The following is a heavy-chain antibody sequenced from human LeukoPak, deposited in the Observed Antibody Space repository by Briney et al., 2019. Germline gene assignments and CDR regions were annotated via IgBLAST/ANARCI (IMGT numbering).Heavy chain of an antibody. CDR2: MSSGSTYI. D-gene: IGHD3-22*01. CDR3: AKVGDSRGYLFGY. CDR1: GFTSRSYA. Sequence: GGSLRLSCAASGFTSRSYAMTWVRQAPGKGLEWVSSMSSGSTYIYYADSVRGRFTISRDNSKNTLYLQMNSLRAEDTAVYYCAKVGDSRGYLFGYWGQGTLVTVSS. J-gene: IGHJ4*02. V-gene: IGHV3-21*04.